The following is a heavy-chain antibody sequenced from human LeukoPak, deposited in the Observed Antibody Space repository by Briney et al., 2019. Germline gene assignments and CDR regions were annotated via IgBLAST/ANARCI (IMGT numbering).Heavy chain of an antibody. CDR3: ARDLRTTGAFDI. CDR2: INSDGSST. Sequence: PGGSLRLSCAASGFTFSTYWMHWVRQAPGKGLVWVSRINSDGSSTRYADSVKGRFTISRDNAKNTLYLQVNSLRAEDTAVYYCARDLRTTGAFDIWGQGTMVTVSS. D-gene: IGHD4-17*01. V-gene: IGHV3-74*01. CDR1: GFTFSTYW. J-gene: IGHJ3*02.